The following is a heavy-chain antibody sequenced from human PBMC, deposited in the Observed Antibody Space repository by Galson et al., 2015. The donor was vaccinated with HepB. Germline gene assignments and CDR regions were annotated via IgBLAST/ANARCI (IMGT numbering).Heavy chain of an antibody. CDR2: ISAYNGNT. V-gene: IGHV1-18*01. Sequence: SVKVSCKASGYTFTSYGISWVRQAPGQGLEWMGWISAYNGNTNYAQKLQGRVTMTTDTSTSTAYMELRSLRSDDTAVYYCARVPRGYSSSWNKVFDYWGQGTLVTVSS. D-gene: IGHD6-13*01. J-gene: IGHJ4*02. CDR1: GYTFTSYG. CDR3: ARVPRGYSSSWNKVFDY.